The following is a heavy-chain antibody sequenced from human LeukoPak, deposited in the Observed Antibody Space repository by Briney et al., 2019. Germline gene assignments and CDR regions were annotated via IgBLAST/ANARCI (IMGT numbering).Heavy chain of an antibody. J-gene: IGHJ4*02. CDR1: GGSISSTSYY. Sequence: SETLSLTRTVSGGSISSTSYYWGWIRQPPGKGLEWIGSIYSSGSTYYSPSLKSRVTISEDTSKAHFSLKLSSVTAADTAVYYCGRAPDYWGQGTLVTVSS. CDR2: IYSSGST. V-gene: IGHV4-39*02. CDR3: GRAPDY.